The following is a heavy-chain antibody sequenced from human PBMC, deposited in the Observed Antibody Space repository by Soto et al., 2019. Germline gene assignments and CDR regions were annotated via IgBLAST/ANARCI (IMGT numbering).Heavy chain of an antibody. CDR3: ARDEGHMDGMDV. J-gene: IGHJ6*02. Sequence: SETLSLTCTVSGGSISSYYWSWIRQPPGKGLEWIGYIYYSGSTNYNPSLKSRVTISVDTSKNQFSLKLSSVTAADTAVYYCARDEGHMDGMDVWGQGTTVTVSS. D-gene: IGHD2-21*01. V-gene: IGHV4-59*01. CDR2: IYYSGST. CDR1: GGSISSYY.